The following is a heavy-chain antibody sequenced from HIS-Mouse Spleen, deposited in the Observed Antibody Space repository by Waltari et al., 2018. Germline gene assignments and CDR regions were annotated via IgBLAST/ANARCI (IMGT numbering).Heavy chain of an antibody. V-gene: IGHV3-74*01. J-gene: IGHJ3*02. D-gene: IGHD1-1*01. CDR2: INSDGSST. CDR3: ARDLELDAFDI. Sequence: EVQLVESGGGLVQPGGSLRLYCAAYGFTFSSYWMHWVRQAPGKGLVWVSRINSDGSSTSYADSVKGRFTISRDNAKNTLYLQMNSLRAEDTAVYYCARDLELDAFDIWGQGTMVTVSS. CDR1: GFTFSSYW.